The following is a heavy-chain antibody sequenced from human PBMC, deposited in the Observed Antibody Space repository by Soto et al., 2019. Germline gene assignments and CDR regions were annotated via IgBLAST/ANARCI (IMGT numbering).Heavy chain of an antibody. Sequence: QVQLVQSGAEVKKPGSSVKVSCKTSGGSFSSYNYNWVRLAPGQGLEWMGRIIPFANIANYGQAFQDRVTSSADTSASTVYMELRSLTSEDTALYYCARDPAVTNAAMRMAYWGQGTLVTVSS. D-gene: IGHD4-4*01. J-gene: IGHJ4*02. CDR3: ARDPAVTNAAMRMAY. V-gene: IGHV1-69*08. CDR1: GGSFSSYN. CDR2: IIPFANIA.